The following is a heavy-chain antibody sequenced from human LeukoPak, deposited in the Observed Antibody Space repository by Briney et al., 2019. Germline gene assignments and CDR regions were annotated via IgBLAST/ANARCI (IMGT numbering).Heavy chain of an antibody. CDR1: GFTFSSYA. Sequence: PGGSLRLSCAASGFTFSSYAMSWVRQAPGKGLEWVSAISGSGGSTYYADSVKGRFTISRDNSKNQLYLQMNSLRPEDTAVYYCAKPSIPLTYYYDSSGYYEGYYFDDWGQGTLVTVSS. CDR2: ISGSGGST. CDR3: AKPSIPLTYYYDSSGYYEGYYFDD. V-gene: IGHV3-23*01. J-gene: IGHJ4*02. D-gene: IGHD3-22*01.